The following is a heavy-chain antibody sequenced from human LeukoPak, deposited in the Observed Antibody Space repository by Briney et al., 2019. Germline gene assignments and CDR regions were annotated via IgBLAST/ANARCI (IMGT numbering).Heavy chain of an antibody. Sequence: GGSLRLSCAASGFSFSSNAMSWVRQAPGKGLEWVSAIINSGGSTYYADSVKGRFIISRDNSKNTLYLQMNSLRAEDTALYYCAKDIYGDYGGLDYWGQGTLVTVSS. D-gene: IGHD4-17*01. J-gene: IGHJ4*02. CDR1: GFSFSSNA. CDR2: IINSGGST. CDR3: AKDIYGDYGGLDY. V-gene: IGHV3-23*01.